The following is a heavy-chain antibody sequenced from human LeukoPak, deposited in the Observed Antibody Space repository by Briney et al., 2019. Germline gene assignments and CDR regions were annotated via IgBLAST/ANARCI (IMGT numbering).Heavy chain of an antibody. J-gene: IGHJ4*02. Sequence: PSETLSLTCTVSGGSISSGSYYWSWIRQPAGKGLEWIGRIYTSGSTNYNPSLKSRVTISVDTSKSQFSLKLSSVTAADTAVYYCARGYSGYDSFFDYWGQGTLVTVSS. CDR1: GGSISSGSYY. CDR3: ARGYSGYDSFFDY. CDR2: IYTSGST. V-gene: IGHV4-61*02. D-gene: IGHD5-12*01.